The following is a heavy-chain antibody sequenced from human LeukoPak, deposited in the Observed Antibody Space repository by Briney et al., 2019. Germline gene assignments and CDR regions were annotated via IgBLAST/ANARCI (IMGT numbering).Heavy chain of an antibody. J-gene: IGHJ3*02. D-gene: IGHD3-3*01. V-gene: IGHV4-38-2*02. CDR2: MYHSGIT. CDR3: ARDLAWLLAFDI. CDR1: GYSINSAYY. Sequence: SETLSLTCAVSGYSINSAYYWGWIRQPPGKGLEWIGSMYHSGITYYNPSLKSRVTISVDTSKNQFSLKLSSVTAADTAVYYCARDLAWLLAFDIWGQGTMVTVSS.